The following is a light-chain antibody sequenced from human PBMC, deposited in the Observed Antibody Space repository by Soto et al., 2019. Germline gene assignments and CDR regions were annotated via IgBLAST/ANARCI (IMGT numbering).Light chain of an antibody. V-gene: IGKV1-39*01. J-gene: IGKJ3*01. CDR3: QQSYSTPPN. CDR2: AAS. Sequence: DIQMTQSPSSLSASVGDRVTITCRASQSISSYLNWYQQKPGKAPKLLIYAASSLQSGVPSRFSGSGSGTDFTLTISSLQPEDFATYYCQQSYSTPPNFGPGTKVDI. CDR1: QSISSY.